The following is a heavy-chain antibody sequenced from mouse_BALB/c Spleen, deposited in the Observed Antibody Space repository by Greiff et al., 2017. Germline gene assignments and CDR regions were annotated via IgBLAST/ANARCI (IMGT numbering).Heavy chain of an antibody. CDR3: ARTPFYYGSSDYAMDY. CDR2: IYPGDGDT. Sequence: VQLQQSGAELARPGASVKLSCKASGYTFTSYWMQWVKQRPGQGLEWIGAIYPGDGDTRYTQKFKGKATLTADKSSSTAYMQLSSLASEDSAVYYCARTPFYYGSSDYAMDYWGQGTSVTVSS. CDR1: GYTFTSYW. D-gene: IGHD1-1*01. V-gene: IGHV1-87*01. J-gene: IGHJ4*01.